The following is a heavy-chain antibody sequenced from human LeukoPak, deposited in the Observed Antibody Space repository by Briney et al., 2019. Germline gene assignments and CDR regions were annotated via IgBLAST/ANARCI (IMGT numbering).Heavy chain of an antibody. D-gene: IGHD3-22*01. CDR1: GFTFSNYG. CDR2: IWYDGNYK. CDR3: AREYYYDSSGSYSYYFDY. Sequence: GGSLRLSCAASGFTFSNYGMHWVRQAPGKGLEWVTVIWYDGNYKYYADSVQGRFTISRDNSKNTLYLQMNSLRAEDTAVYYCAREYYYDSSGSYSYYFDYWGQGTLVIVSS. V-gene: IGHV3-33*01. J-gene: IGHJ4*02.